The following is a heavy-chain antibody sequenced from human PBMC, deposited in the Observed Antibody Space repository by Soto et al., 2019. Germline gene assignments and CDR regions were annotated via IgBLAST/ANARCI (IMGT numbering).Heavy chain of an antibody. V-gene: IGHV1-46*01. CDR1: GYTFTSYY. D-gene: IGHD3-22*01. CDR2: INPSGGST. CDR3: ARGGNYYDSSGRGGNFDY. J-gene: IGHJ4*02. Sequence: GAPVKVSCKASGYTFTSYYMHWVRQAPGQGLERMGIINPSGGSTSYAQKFQGRVTMTRDTSTSTVYMELSSLRSEDTPVYKGARGGNYYDSSGRGGNFDYWAREPWSPSPQ.